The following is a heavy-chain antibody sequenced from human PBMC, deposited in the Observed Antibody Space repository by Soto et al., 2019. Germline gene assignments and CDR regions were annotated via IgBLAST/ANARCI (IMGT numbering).Heavy chain of an antibody. V-gene: IGHV5-10-1*01. CDR1: GYSFAGYW. CDR3: ARQIYGSDTGPNFQYYFDS. Sequence: GESLKISCKGSGYSFAGYWITWVRQKPGKGLEWMGRIDPSDTQTYYSPSFRGHVTISVTKSITTVFLQWSSLRASDTAMYYCARQIYGSDTGPNFQYYFDSWGQGTPVTVSS. J-gene: IGHJ4*02. CDR2: IDPSDTQT. D-gene: IGHD5-18*01.